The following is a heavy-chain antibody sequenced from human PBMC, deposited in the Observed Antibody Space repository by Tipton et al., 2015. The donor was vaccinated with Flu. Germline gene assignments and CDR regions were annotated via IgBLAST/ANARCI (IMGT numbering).Heavy chain of an antibody. Sequence: TLSLTCTVSGGSISSHYWSWIRQSAGMGLEWIGRVYSSGTTNFNPSLKSRLTMSLDASKNQFSLTLNSVTAADTAVYYCARDDSGFNDYWGPGTLVTVSS. CDR2: VYSSGTT. CDR3: ARDDSGFNDY. J-gene: IGHJ4*02. V-gene: IGHV4-4*07. CDR1: GGSISSHY. D-gene: IGHD3-22*01.